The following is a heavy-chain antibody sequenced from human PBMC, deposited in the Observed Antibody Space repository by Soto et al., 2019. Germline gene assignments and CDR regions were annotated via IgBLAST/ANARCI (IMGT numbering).Heavy chain of an antibody. J-gene: IGHJ4*02. V-gene: IGHV1-69*13. CDR2: ILPVSAPP. CDR3: ATDSNYDVSNSF. Sequence: SVKVSCKASGGTLSNYAINWVRQAPGQGLEWMGGILPVSAPPDYAQKFQGRDSITADHSTSTVYMELSRLKSDDTAVYFCATDSNYDVSNSFWGQGTLVTVSS. D-gene: IGHD3-3*01. CDR1: GGTLSNYA.